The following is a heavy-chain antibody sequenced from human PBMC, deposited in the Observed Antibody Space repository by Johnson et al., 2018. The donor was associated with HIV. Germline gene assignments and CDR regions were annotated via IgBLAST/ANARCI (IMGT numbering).Heavy chain of an antibody. CDR2: IYSGGST. J-gene: IGHJ3*01. Sequence: VQLVESGGGVVQPGGSLRLSCAASGFTVSSNYMSWVRQAPGKGLEWVSVIYSGGSTYYADSVKGSFTISRDNSKNTLYLQMNSLRSEDTALYYCTNAGVAGQEALLCWGQGTMVTVSS. V-gene: IGHV3-66*01. CDR3: TNAGVAGQEALLC. CDR1: GFTVSSNY. D-gene: IGHD1-14*01.